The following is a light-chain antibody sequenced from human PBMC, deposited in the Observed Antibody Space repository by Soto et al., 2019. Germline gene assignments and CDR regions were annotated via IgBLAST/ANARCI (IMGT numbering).Light chain of an antibody. J-gene: IGLJ3*02. CDR3: GSYAGSHIDWV. CDR1: SSDVGGYNY. V-gene: IGLV2-8*01. CDR2: EVT. Sequence: QSALTQPPSASGSPGQSVTISCTGTSSDVGGYNYVSWYQQHPGKAPKLLIYEVTKRPSGVPDRFSGSKSGNRASLTVSGLQAEDDAAYYCGSYAGSHIDWVFGGGTKLTVL.